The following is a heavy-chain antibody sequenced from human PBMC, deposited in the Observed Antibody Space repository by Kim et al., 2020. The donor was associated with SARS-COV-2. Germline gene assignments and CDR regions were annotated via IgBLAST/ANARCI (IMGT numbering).Heavy chain of an antibody. CDR3: ARAQYGGYDPYYYYYGMDV. Sequence: GGSLRLSCAASGFTVSSNYMSWVCQAPGKGLEWVSVIYSGGSTYYADSVKGRFTISRDNSKNTLYLQMNSLRAEDTAVYYCARAQYGGYDPYYYYYGMDVWGQGTTVTVSS. CDR2: IYSGGST. V-gene: IGHV3-53*01. CDR1: GFTVSSNY. D-gene: IGHD5-12*01. J-gene: IGHJ6*02.